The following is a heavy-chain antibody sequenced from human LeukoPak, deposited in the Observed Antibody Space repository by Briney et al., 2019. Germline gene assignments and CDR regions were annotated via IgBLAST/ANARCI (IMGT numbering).Heavy chain of an antibody. V-gene: IGHV3-30*02. D-gene: IGHD4-23*01. J-gene: IGHJ4*02. Sequence: PGGSLRLSCAASGFIFSNYGMHWVRQAPGKGLEWVAFIRYDGSNKYYADSVKGRLTISRDNSKNTLYLQMNSLRAEDRAVYYCAKDGSYGGSSPDYFDYWGQGTLVTVSS. CDR3: AKDGSYGGSSPDYFDY. CDR2: IRYDGSNK. CDR1: GFIFSNYG.